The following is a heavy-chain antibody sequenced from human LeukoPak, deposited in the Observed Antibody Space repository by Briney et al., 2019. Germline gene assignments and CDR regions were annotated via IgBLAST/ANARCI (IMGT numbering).Heavy chain of an antibody. J-gene: IGHJ4*02. CDR3: AGPLWSGYPGPLDY. CDR1: GFTFSSYS. CDR2: ISSSSSYI. V-gene: IGHV3-21*01. D-gene: IGHD3-3*01. Sequence: GGSLRLSCAASGFTFSSYSMNWVRQAPGKGLEWVSSISSSSSYIYYVDSVKGRFTISRDNAKNSLYLQMNSLRAEDTAVYYCAGPLWSGYPGPLDYWGQGTLVTVSS.